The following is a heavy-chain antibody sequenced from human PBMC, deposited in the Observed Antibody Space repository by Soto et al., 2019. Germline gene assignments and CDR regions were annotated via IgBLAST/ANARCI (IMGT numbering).Heavy chain of an antibody. CDR3: ARIGVYYDYVWGSYRPHYYFDS. J-gene: IGHJ4*02. Sequence: QVQLQQWGAGLLKPSETLSLTCAVYGGSFSGYYWSWIRQPPGKGLEWIGEINHSGSTNYNPSLKRRVTISVDTSKNQFSLKLSSVTAADTAVYYCARIGVYYDYVWGSYRPHYYFDSWGQGTLVTVSS. V-gene: IGHV4-34*01. D-gene: IGHD3-16*02. CDR2: INHSGST. CDR1: GGSFSGYY.